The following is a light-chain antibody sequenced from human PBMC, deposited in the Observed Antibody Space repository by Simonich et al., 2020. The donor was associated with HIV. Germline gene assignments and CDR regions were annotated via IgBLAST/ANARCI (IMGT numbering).Light chain of an antibody. CDR1: QSISSW. J-gene: IGKJ1*01. Sequence: DIQMTQSPSSVSASVGARVTVTCRPSQSISSWLAWYQQKPGKAPKPLTYAASSLRSGVPSRFSGRGSGTDFTLTINNLQPEDFATYYCQQANSFPWTFGQGTKVEI. V-gene: IGKV1-12*01. CDR2: AAS. CDR3: QQANSFPWT.